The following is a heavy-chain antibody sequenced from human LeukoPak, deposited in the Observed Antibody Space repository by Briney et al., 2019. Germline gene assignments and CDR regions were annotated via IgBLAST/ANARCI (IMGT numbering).Heavy chain of an antibody. CDR1: GYTFGSYW. J-gene: IGHJ4*02. V-gene: IGHV5-51*01. Sequence: GESLKISCKGSGYTFGSYWIGWVRPMPGKGLEWMGSIYPGDSSSRYSPSVQGQVIFSADTSINTAYLQWSSLKASDTAMYYCATIYGDYSGYWGQGTLVTVSS. CDR2: IYPGDSSS. D-gene: IGHD4-17*01. CDR3: ATIYGDYSGY.